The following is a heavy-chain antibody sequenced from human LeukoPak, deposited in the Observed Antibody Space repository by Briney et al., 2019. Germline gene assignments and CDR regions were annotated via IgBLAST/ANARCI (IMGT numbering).Heavy chain of an antibody. CDR3: ATHWRGR. V-gene: IGHV3-7*03. J-gene: IGHJ4*02. Sequence: PGGSLRLSCTASGFSLSGYWMSWVRQAPGKGPEWLANIKEDGSRRYHSESVRGRFTISRDNSENSLYLQMNSLRAEDTAVYYCATHWRGRWGQGTLVTVSS. D-gene: IGHD1-1*01. CDR1: GFSLSGYW. CDR2: IKEDGSRR.